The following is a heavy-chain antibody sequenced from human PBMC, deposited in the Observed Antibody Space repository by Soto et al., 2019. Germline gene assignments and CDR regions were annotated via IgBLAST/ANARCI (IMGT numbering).Heavy chain of an antibody. Sequence: ASVKVSCKASGYTFTSYDINWVRQATGQGLEWMGIINPSGGSTSYAQKFQGRVTMTRDTSTSTVYMELSSLRSEDTAVYYCARGRGSSCYYNSYYREVGGKGTPATVS. CDR1: GYTFTSYD. J-gene: IGHJ6*03. CDR3: ARGRGSSCYYNSYYREV. CDR2: INPSGGST. V-gene: IGHV1-46*01. D-gene: IGHD6-13*01.